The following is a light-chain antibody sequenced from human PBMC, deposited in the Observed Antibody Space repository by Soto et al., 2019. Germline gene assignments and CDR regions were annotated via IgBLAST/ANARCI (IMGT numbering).Light chain of an antibody. J-gene: IGKJ2*01. CDR1: QSVSSN. CDR3: HQYDNWLRT. V-gene: IGKV3-15*01. Sequence: EIVMTQSPATLSVSPGERATLSCRASQSVSSNLAWYQQKPGQAPRLLIYGASTRATGIPERFSGIGSGTEFTLTISSLPSEDLAVYYCHQYDNWLRTFGQGTKLEIK. CDR2: GAS.